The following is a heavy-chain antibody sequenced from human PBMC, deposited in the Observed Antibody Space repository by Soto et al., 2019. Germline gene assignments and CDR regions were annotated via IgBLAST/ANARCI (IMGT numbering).Heavy chain of an antibody. V-gene: IGHV3-30*02. CDR2: VGNDQTTK. CDR1: GFTFSHCG. Sequence: PGGSLRLSCAASGFTFSHCGIHWVRQAPGKVMELGAVVGNDQTTKFYADSVKGRFTISRDNSKNTVWLQMNSLRDGDTAIYYCAKEFREVSGPWYFDLWGRGTLVTVSS. J-gene: IGHJ2*01. CDR3: AKEFREVSGPWYFDL.